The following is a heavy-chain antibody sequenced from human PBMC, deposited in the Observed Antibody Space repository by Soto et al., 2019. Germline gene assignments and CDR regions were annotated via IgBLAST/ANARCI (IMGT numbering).Heavy chain of an antibody. Sequence: GASVKVSCKASGGTFSSYAISWVRQAPGQGLEWMGGIIPIFGTANYAQKFQGRVTITADESTSTAYMELSSLRSEDTAVYYCARVEVNWFGPWGQGTLVTVSS. D-gene: IGHD3-3*01. J-gene: IGHJ5*02. V-gene: IGHV1-69*13. CDR2: IIPIFGTA. CDR3: ARVEVNWFGP. CDR1: GGTFSSYA.